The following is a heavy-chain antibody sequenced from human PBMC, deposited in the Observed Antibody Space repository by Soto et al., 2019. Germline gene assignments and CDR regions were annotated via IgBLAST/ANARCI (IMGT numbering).Heavy chain of an antibody. CDR1: GFTFSGYA. Sequence: EVQLLESGGGLVQPGGSLRLSCAASGFTFSGYAINWVRQAPGKGLEWVSGIFGSGGSRNYADSVKGRFTISRDNSKNTGNLQMNSLRVDDTAVYFCAREGRGTTVTTNIDYWGLGTLVTVSS. V-gene: IGHV3-23*01. CDR3: AREGRGTTVTTNIDY. D-gene: IGHD4-17*01. J-gene: IGHJ4*02. CDR2: IFGSGGSR.